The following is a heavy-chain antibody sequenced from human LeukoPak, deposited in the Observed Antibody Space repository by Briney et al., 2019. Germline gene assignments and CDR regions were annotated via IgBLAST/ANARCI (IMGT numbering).Heavy chain of an antibody. V-gene: IGHV1-8*01. J-gene: IGHJ6*03. Sequence: VSVTVSCKASGYTFTSYDINWVRQATGQGLEWMGWMNPNSGNTSYAKKFQGRVTMTRNTSISTAYMELSSLRSEDTAVYYCARGGGVPAAILYYYYMDVWGKGTTVTVSS. CDR1: GYTFTSYD. D-gene: IGHD2-2*01. CDR3: ARGGGVPAAILYYYYMDV. CDR2: MNPNSGNT.